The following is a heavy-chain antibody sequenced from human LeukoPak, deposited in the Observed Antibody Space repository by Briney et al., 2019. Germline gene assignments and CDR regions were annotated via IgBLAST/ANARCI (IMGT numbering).Heavy chain of an antibody. J-gene: IGHJ4*02. Sequence: PSETLSFTCSVSGDSISIYYWSWIRQPPGKGLEWIGYIYNSGSTNYNPSLKSRVTISVDTSKNQFSLKLTSVTAADTAVYYCARDRELGYWGQGTLVTVSS. V-gene: IGHV4-59*01. D-gene: IGHD3-10*01. CDR1: GDSISIYY. CDR2: IYNSGST. CDR3: ARDRELGY.